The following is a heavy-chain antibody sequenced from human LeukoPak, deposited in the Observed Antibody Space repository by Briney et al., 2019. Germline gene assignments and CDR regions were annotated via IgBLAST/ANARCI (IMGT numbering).Heavy chain of an antibody. CDR3: AREEQQLVLVY. J-gene: IGHJ4*02. Sequence: SETLSLTCTVSGVSISSYYWSWIRQPPGKGLEWIGYIYYSGSTNYNPSLKSRVTISVDTSKNQFSLKLSSVTAADTAVYYCAREEQQLVLVYWGQGTLVTVSS. CDR1: GVSISSYY. V-gene: IGHV4-59*01. CDR2: IYYSGST. D-gene: IGHD6-13*01.